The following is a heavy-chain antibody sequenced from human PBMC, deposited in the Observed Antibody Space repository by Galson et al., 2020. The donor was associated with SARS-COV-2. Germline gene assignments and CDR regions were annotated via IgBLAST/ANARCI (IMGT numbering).Heavy chain of an antibody. CDR2: ISYAGSTK. J-gene: IGHJ3*02. D-gene: IGHD1-26*01. CDR1: GFTFSSYA. V-gene: IGHV3-30*04. Sequence: GGSLRLSCAASGFTFSSYAMHWVRQAPGKGLQWVAVISYAGSTKYYADSVKGRFTSSRDNSKNTLFLQMNSLRAEDTAVYYCARARSGSYREAFDIWGQGTMVTVSS. CDR3: ARARSGSYREAFDI.